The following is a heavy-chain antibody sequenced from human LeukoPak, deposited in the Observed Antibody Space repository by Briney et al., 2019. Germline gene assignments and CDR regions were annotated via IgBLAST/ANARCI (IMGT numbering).Heavy chain of an antibody. CDR1: GFTFSSYS. J-gene: IGHJ5*02. CDR3: AREVGPAYDP. Sequence: GGSLRLSCAASGFTFSSYSMNWVRQAPGKGLGWVSSISSSSPYIYHADSVKGRFTIARDNAKNSLYLQMNSLRAEDTAVYYCAREVGPAYDPWGQGTLVTVP. V-gene: IGHV3-21*01. D-gene: IGHD1-26*01. CDR2: ISSSSPYI.